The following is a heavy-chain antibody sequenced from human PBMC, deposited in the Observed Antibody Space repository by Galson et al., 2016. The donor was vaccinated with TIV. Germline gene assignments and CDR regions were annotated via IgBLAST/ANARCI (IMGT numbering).Heavy chain of an antibody. CDR2: IKSKTAGGTT. J-gene: IGHJ3*01. D-gene: IGHD4/OR15-4a*01. Sequence: SLRLSCAASGFTFNDAWMTWIRQGPGKGLEWVGRIKSKTAGGTTDYDAPVEGRFTVSRDDSQDTVYLQMNCLKTDDTGVYYCTTDRYGVDVWGQGTVVIVSS. CDR3: TTDRYGVDV. V-gene: IGHV3-15*01. CDR1: GFTFNDAW.